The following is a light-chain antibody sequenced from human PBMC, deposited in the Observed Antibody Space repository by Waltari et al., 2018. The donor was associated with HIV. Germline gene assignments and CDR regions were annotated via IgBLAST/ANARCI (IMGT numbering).Light chain of an antibody. CDR3: CSYAGSRGVV. J-gene: IGLJ2*01. CDR1: SSYVGSYNL. CDR2: EVT. Sequence: QSALTQPASVSGSPGQSITISCTGTSSYVGSYNLVSWYQHHPHKAPQVVIYEVTKRPSGVSNRFSGSKSGNTASLTISGLQAEDESDYYCCSYAGSRGVVFGGGTKLTVL. V-gene: IGLV2-23*02.